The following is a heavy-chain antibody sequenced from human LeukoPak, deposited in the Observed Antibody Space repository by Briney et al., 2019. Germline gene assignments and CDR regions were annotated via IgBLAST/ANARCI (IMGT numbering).Heavy chain of an antibody. CDR3: ATSPGPIPASTIYYFDY. J-gene: IGHJ4*02. CDR1: GFTFSSHA. D-gene: IGHD2-2*01. Sequence: GGSLRLSCAGSGFTFSSHAMSWVRQAPGKGLEWVSLISGSGGSPYYADSVQGRFTISRDNSKNTLYLQMNSLRAEDTAVYYCATSPGPIPASTIYYFDYWGQGALVTVSA. V-gene: IGHV3-23*01. CDR2: ISGSGGSP.